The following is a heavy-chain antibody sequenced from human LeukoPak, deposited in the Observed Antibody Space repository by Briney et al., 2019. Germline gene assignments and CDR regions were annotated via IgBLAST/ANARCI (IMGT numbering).Heavy chain of an antibody. Sequence: SETLTLTCAVYGGSFSGYYWSWLRQPPGKGLEWLGEINHSGSTNYNPSLKSRVTISVDTSKNQFSLKLSSVTAADTAVYYCARLIKSSLGPNWFDPWGQGTLVSVSS. CDR2: INHSGST. CDR3: ARLIKSSLGPNWFDP. CDR1: GGSFSGYY. J-gene: IGHJ5*02. V-gene: IGHV4-34*01.